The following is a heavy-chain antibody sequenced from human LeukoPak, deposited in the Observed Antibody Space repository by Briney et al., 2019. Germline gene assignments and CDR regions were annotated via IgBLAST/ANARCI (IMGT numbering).Heavy chain of an antibody. J-gene: IGHJ6*02. Sequence: ASVTVSCKASGGTFSSYAISWVRQAPGQGLEWMGRIIPILGIADYAQKFQGRVTITADKSTSTAYMELSSLRSEDTAVYYCARDYRYGSGSYYNPDYYYYYGMDVWGQGTTVTVSS. CDR2: IIPILGIA. CDR1: GGTFSSYA. D-gene: IGHD3-10*01. CDR3: ARDYRYGSGSYYNPDYYYYYGMDV. V-gene: IGHV1-69*04.